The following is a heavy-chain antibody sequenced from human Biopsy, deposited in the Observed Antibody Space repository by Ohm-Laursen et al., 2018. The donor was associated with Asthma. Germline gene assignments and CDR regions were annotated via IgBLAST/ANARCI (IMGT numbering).Heavy chain of an antibody. V-gene: IGHV3-7*01. CDR2: IKHDGSEK. CDR1: GFTFGDYW. CDR3: ARGDSSGWSQYYFDY. D-gene: IGHD6-19*01. J-gene: IGHJ4*02. Sequence: SLRLSCAASGFTFGDYWMSWVRQVPGKGLEWVANIKHDGSEKNHVDSLKGRFTISRDNAKNSLYLQMNSLRAEDTAVYYCARGDSSGWSQYYFDYWGQGTLVTVSS.